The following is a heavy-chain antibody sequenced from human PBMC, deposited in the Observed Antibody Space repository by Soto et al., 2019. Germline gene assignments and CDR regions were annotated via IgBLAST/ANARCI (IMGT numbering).Heavy chain of an antibody. D-gene: IGHD6-19*01. CDR1: GFTFSSYA. J-gene: IGHJ3*02. V-gene: IGHV3-23*01. Sequence: EVQLLESGGGLVQPGGSLRLSCATSGFTFSSYAMSWVRQAPGKGLEWVSTVSGSSAGNTYYADSVRGRFTISRDNSKNTVCLEVNSLRAEDTAVYYCAKGYSTGWYDAFDIWGQGTMVTVST. CDR3: AKGYSTGWYDAFDI. CDR2: VSGSSAGNT.